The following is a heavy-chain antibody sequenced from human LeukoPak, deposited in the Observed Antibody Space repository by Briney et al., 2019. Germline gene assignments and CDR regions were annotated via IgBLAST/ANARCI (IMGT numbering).Heavy chain of an antibody. D-gene: IGHD2-2*01. Sequence: SETLSLTCAVYGGSFSGYYWSWIRQPPGKGLEWIGEINHSGSTNYNPSLKSRVTISVDTSKNQFSLKLSSVTAADTAVYYCARLVVPAAMNYYYYYGMDVWGQGTTVTVSS. J-gene: IGHJ6*02. CDR1: GGSFSGYY. CDR2: INHSGST. V-gene: IGHV4-34*01. CDR3: ARLVVPAAMNYYYYYGMDV.